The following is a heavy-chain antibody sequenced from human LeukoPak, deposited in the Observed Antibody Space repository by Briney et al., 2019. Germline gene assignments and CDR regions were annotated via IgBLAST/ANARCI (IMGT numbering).Heavy chain of an antibody. CDR3: ARGDNSNYWFDP. CDR1: GGSFSGYY. V-gene: IGHV4-34*01. D-gene: IGHD4-11*01. J-gene: IGHJ5*02. Sequence: PSETLSPTCAVYGGSFSGYYWSWIRQPPGKGLEWIGEINHSGSTNYNPSLKSRVTISVDTSKNQFSLKLSSVTAADTAVYYCARGDNSNYWFDPWGQGTLVTVSS. CDR2: INHSGST.